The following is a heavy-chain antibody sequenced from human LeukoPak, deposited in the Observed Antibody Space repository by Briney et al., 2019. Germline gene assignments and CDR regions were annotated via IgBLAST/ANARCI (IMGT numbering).Heavy chain of an antibody. CDR1: GGSFSGYY. D-gene: IGHD2-15*01. CDR2: INHSGST. J-gene: IGHJ4*02. V-gene: IGHV4-34*01. CDR3: ARAGVRYCSGGSCYRTPFDY. Sequence: PSETLSLTCAVYGGSFSGYYWSWIRQPPGKGLEWIGEINHSGSTNYNPSLKSRVTISVDTSKNQFSLKLSSVTAADTAVYYCARAGVRYCSGGSCYRTPFDYWGQGTLVTVSS.